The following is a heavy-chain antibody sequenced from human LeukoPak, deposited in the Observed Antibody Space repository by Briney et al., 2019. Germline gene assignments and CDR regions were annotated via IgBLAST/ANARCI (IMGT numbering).Heavy chain of an antibody. J-gene: IGHJ5*02. Sequence: PSETLSLTCAVYGGSFSVYYWSWLRQPPGKGLEWVGEINHSGSTNYNPPLKSRVTISVDTSKNQFSLKLSSVTAADTAVYYCASGRGYCTNGVCSQIHNWFDPWGQGTLVTVSS. CDR3: ASGRGYCTNGVCSQIHNWFDP. V-gene: IGHV4-34*01. CDR2: INHSGST. CDR1: GGSFSVYY. D-gene: IGHD2-8*01.